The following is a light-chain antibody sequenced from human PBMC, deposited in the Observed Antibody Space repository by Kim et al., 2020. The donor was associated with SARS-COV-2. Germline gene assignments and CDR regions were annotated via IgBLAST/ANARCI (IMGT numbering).Light chain of an antibody. V-gene: IGKV1-16*01. Sequence: ASVGDRVTITGRASQDIRNYLAWFQQTPGKAPKSLISGSSSLNSGVPSRFIGSGFGTNFTLTISSLQPEDFATYYCQHYSSYPPTFGPGTKVDIK. CDR1: QDIRNY. J-gene: IGKJ3*01. CDR2: GSS. CDR3: QHYSSYPPT.